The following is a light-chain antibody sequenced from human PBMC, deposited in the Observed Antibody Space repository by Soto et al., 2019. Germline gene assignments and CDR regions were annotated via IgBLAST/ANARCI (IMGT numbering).Light chain of an antibody. CDR2: GAS. Sequence: ENVLTQSPGTLSLSPGERATLSCRASQSVSSSYVAWYQQKPGQAPRLLVYGASGRATGIPDRFSGSGSGTDFTLTISRLEPEDFAVYYCQQRSNWPWTFGQGTKVDIK. V-gene: IGKV3D-20*02. CDR3: QQRSNWPWT. CDR1: QSVSSSY. J-gene: IGKJ1*01.